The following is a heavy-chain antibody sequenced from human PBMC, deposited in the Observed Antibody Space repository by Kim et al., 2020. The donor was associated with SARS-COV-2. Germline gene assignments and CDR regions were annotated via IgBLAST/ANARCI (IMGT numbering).Heavy chain of an antibody. CDR3: ARNRGYNYGIIDY. CDR2: VSSDGSAT. V-gene: IGHV3-30*03. D-gene: IGHD5-18*01. CDR1: GILFGTYG. Sequence: GGSLRLSCVDSGILFGTYGMHWVRQAPGKGLEWVAVVSSDGSATYYADSLKGRFTISRDNSKNTLYLQMNSLRVEDTALYYCARNRGYNYGIIDYWGQG. J-gene: IGHJ4*02.